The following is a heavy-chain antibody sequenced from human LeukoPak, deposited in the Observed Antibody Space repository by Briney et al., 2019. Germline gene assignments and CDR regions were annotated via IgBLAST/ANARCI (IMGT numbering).Heavy chain of an antibody. D-gene: IGHD6-13*01. V-gene: IGHV3-21*01. CDR1: GFSFSTYS. CDR2: ISSSSSYI. J-gene: IGHJ4*02. Sequence: GGSLRLSCAASGFSFSTYSMSWVRQAPGKGLEWVSSISSSSSYIYYADSVKGRFTISRDNAKNSLYLQMNSLRAEDTAVYYCARRGAAAGTEDFWGQGTLVTVSS. CDR3: ARRGAAAGTEDF.